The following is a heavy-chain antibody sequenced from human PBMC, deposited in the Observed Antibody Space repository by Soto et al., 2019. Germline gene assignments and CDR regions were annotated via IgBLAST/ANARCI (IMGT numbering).Heavy chain of an antibody. CDR3: ARDNSSGWYYFDL. CDR1: GFSVSSNY. Sequence: AGGSLRLSCAASGFSVSSNYMNWVRQAPGKGLEWISVIYSAGNTYYADSMKGRFTISRDNSKNTVYLQMNSLRAEDTAIYYCARDNSSGWYYFDLWGQGTQVTVSS. J-gene: IGHJ4*02. D-gene: IGHD6-19*01. V-gene: IGHV3-53*01. CDR2: IYSAGNT.